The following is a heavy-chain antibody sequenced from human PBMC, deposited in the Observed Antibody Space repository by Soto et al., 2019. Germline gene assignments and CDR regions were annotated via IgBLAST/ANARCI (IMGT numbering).Heavy chain of an antibody. Sequence: EVQLVESGGGLVQPGRSLRLSCAASGFTFDDYAMHWVRQAPGKGLEWVSGISWNSGSIGYADSVKGLFTISRDNAKNSLYLQMNSLRAEDTALYYCAKDIGRFGELMYYWGQGTLVTVSS. V-gene: IGHV3-9*01. CDR1: GFTFDDYA. D-gene: IGHD3-10*01. J-gene: IGHJ4*02. CDR3: AKDIGRFGELMYY. CDR2: ISWNSGSI.